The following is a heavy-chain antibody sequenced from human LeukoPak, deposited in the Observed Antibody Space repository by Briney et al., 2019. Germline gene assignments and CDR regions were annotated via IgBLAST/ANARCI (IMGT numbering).Heavy chain of an antibody. J-gene: IGHJ4*02. Sequence: GGSLRLSCAASGFTFSSYGMHWVRQAPGKGLEWVSYISSSGSTMYYADSVKGRFTISRDNSKNALYLQMNSLRAEDTAVYYCAKGDYYGSGSYTGWGQGTLVTVSS. CDR1: GFTFSSYG. D-gene: IGHD3-10*01. V-gene: IGHV3-48*01. CDR2: ISSSGSTM. CDR3: AKGDYYGSGSYTG.